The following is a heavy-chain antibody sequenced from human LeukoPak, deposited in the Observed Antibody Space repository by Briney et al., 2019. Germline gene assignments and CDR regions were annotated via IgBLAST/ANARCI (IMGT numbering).Heavy chain of an antibody. Sequence: PSETLSLTCSVSGGYISSYYWSWIRQPAGKGLESIGHISTSGSTNYNPSLKSRVTISVDTSNNQFSLKMSSVTAADTAVYFCARHQEGMVRGVLYYLDVWGKGTTVIISS. CDR3: ARHQEGMVRGVLYYLDV. CDR2: ISTSGST. D-gene: IGHD3-10*01. CDR1: GGYISSYY. J-gene: IGHJ6*03. V-gene: IGHV4-4*08.